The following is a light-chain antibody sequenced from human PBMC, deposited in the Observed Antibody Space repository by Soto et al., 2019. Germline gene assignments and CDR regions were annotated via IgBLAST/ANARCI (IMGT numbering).Light chain of an antibody. CDR1: QSISSN. J-gene: IGKJ5*01. Sequence: IEITQSPATLTASPATSAALSYTASQSISSNLAWYQQKPGQAPRLLMFRTSSRANGFPARFSGSGSGTEFNLTISSLQSEDFGVSYCQQYGSSPITFGQGTRLEI. V-gene: IGKV3-15*01. CDR2: RTS. CDR3: QQYGSSPIT.